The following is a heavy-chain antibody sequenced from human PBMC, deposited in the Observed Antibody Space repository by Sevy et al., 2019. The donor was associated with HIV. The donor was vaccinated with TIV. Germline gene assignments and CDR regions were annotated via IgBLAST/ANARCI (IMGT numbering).Heavy chain of an antibody. Sequence: GGSLRLSCAASGFTFSNYNMNWVRQAPGKGLEWVSSISSSSRYIYYADSMKGRFTISRDNAKNSLYLQMNSLRAEDTAVYYCARVVASCSGGSCFPGYYYGMDVWGQGTTVTVSS. D-gene: IGHD2-15*01. J-gene: IGHJ6*02. CDR1: GFTFSNYN. CDR3: ARVVASCSGGSCFPGYYYGMDV. V-gene: IGHV3-21*01. CDR2: ISSSSRYI.